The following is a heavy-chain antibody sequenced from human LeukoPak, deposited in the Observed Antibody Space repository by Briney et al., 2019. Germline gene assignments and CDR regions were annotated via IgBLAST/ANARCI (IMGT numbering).Heavy chain of an antibody. CDR3: ARCGREEYYYYYGMDV. V-gene: IGHV4-59*08. CDR2: IYYSGST. D-gene: IGHD2-21*01. CDR1: GGSISSYY. J-gene: IGHJ6*02. Sequence: SETLSLTCTVSGGSISSYYWSWIRQPPGKGLEWIGYIYYSGSTNYNPSLKSRVTISVDTSKNQFSLKLSSVTTADTAVYYCARCGREEYYYYYGMDVWGQGTTVTVSS.